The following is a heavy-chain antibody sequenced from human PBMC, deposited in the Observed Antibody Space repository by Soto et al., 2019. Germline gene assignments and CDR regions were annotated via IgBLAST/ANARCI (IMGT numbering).Heavy chain of an antibody. CDR3: AKELYGVLDY. J-gene: IGHJ4*02. CDR1: GFTFSSSP. Sequence: GGSLRLSCAASGFTFSSSPIHWVRQAPGKGLEWVAVISYDGSNKYYADSVKGRFTISRDNSKNTLYLQMNSLRAEDTAVYYCAKELYGVLDYWGQGTLVTVSS. V-gene: IGHV3-30*04. D-gene: IGHD4-17*01. CDR2: ISYDGSNK.